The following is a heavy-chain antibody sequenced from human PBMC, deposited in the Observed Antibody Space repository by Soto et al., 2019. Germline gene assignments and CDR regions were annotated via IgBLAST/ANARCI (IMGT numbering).Heavy chain of an antibody. J-gene: IGHJ6*02. Sequence: QVPLVQSGAEVKKPGASVKVSCKASGYTFTSYGISWVRQAPGQGLEWMGWISAYNGNTNYAQKLQGRVTMTTDTSTSTAYMELRSLRSDDTAVYYCASKQYYYDSSGYSPVPGWYGMDVWGQGTTVTVSS. D-gene: IGHD3-22*01. CDR2: ISAYNGNT. CDR3: ASKQYYYDSSGYSPVPGWYGMDV. V-gene: IGHV1-18*04. CDR1: GYTFTSYG.